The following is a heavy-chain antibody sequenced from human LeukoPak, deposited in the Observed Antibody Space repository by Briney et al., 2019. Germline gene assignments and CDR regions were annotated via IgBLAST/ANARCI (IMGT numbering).Heavy chain of an antibody. J-gene: IGHJ4*02. CDR1: GFIFDDYA. CDR2: ISWNSGSR. CDR3: AKAGRHSSSWIDY. V-gene: IGHV3-9*01. Sequence: GGSLRLSCAASGFIFDDYAMYWVRQAPGKGLEWVSSISWNSGSRVYADSVKGRFTISRDNAKNSLYLQMNSLRAEDTALYYCAKAGRHSSSWIDYWGQGTLVTVSS. D-gene: IGHD6-13*01.